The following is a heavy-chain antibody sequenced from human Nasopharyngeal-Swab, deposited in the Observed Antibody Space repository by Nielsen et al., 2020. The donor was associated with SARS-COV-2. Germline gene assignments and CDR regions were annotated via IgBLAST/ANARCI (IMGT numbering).Heavy chain of an antibody. CDR1: GFTFSNYE. V-gene: IGHV3-48*03. CDR2: ISESDGTS. CDR3: ARASRAWY. J-gene: IGHJ4*02. Sequence: GESLKISCAASGFTFSNYEMNWVRQAPGKGLEWVSYISESDGTSSYADSVRGRFTISRDNAKNSLYLQMNSLRAEDTAVYYCARASRAWYWVQGALVTVSS.